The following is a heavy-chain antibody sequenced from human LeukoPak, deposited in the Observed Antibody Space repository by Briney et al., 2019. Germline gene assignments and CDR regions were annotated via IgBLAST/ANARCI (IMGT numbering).Heavy chain of an antibody. CDR3: AREQLHCSGGSCYFYFWDY. J-gene: IGHJ4*02. Sequence: SETLSLTCTVSGGSLSSTSYYWGWIRQPPGKGLEWIGSIYYSGNTYYNPSLKSRVAISVDTSKNQFSLKLSSVTAADTAVYYCAREQLHCSGGSCYFYFWDYWGQGTLVTVSS. V-gene: IGHV4-39*07. D-gene: IGHD2-15*01. CDR2: IYYSGNT. CDR1: GGSLSSTSYY.